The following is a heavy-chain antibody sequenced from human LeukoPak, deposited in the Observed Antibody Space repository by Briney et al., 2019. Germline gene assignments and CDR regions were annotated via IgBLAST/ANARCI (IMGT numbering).Heavy chain of an antibody. D-gene: IGHD3-3*01. J-gene: IGHJ6*03. Sequence: SVKVSCKAPGGTFSSYAISWVRQAPGQGLEWMGGIIPIFGTANYAQKFQGRVTITADESTSTAYMELSSLRSEDTAVYYCAREVVWSGYYSYYYYYMDVWGKGTTVTVSS. CDR1: GGTFSSYA. CDR2: IIPIFGTA. CDR3: AREVVWSGYYSYYYYYMDV. V-gene: IGHV1-69*01.